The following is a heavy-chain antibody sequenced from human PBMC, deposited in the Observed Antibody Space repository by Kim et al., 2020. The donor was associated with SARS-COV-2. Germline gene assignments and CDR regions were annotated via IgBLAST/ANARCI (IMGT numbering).Heavy chain of an antibody. CDR1: GFTFSSYA. CDR3: ARDLDYDFWSGYLFGAYYYYYYGMDV. CDR2: ISYDGSNK. Sequence: GGSLRLSCAASGFTFSSYAMHWVRQAPGKGLEWVAVISYDGSNKYYADSVKGRFTISRDNSKNTLYLQMNSLRAEDTAVYYCARDLDYDFWSGYLFGAYYYYYYGMDVWGQGTTVTVSS. D-gene: IGHD3-3*01. V-gene: IGHV3-30*04. J-gene: IGHJ6*02.